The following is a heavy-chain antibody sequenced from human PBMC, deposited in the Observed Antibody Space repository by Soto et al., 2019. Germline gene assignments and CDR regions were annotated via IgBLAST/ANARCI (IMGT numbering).Heavy chain of an antibody. V-gene: IGHV4-31*03. Sequence: SETLSLTCTVSGGSINSGGYYWSWIRQHPGKGLEWIGYIYYSGNTYYNPSLKSRVTISVDTSKNQFSLKLTSVTAADTAVYYCAREAYYYDSSGILDYWGQGTLVTVSS. CDR2: IYYSGNT. CDR1: GGSINSGGYY. D-gene: IGHD3-22*01. J-gene: IGHJ4*02. CDR3: AREAYYYDSSGILDY.